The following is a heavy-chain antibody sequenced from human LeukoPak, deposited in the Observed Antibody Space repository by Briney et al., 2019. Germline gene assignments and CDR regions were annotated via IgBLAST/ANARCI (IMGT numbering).Heavy chain of an antibody. CDR1: GFTFSSYA. CDR3: ARDCSSSCSPYYGMDV. V-gene: IGHV3-23*03. Sequence: SGGSLRPSCAASGFTFSSYAMSWVRQAPGKGLEWVSIIHSGGTTNYVDSVKGRFTISRDNSRNTLYLQMNSLRAEDTAVYYCARDCSSSCSPYYGMDVWGQGTTVTVSS. CDR2: IHSGGTT. J-gene: IGHJ6*02. D-gene: IGHD2-2*01.